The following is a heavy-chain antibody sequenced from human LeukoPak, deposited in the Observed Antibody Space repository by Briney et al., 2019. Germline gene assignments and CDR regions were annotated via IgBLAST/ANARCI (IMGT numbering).Heavy chain of an antibody. CDR1: GFTSSSYW. J-gene: IGHJ4*02. D-gene: IGHD6-13*01. V-gene: IGHV3-7*03. CDR2: IKEDGSEK. CDR3: ARAGGSSWADY. Sequence: PGGSLRLSCAASGFTSSSYWMSWVRQAPGKGLEWVADIKEDGSEKYYVDSVKGRFTISRDNAKNSVYLQMNSLRAEDTAVYYCARAGGSSWADYWGQGTLVTVSS.